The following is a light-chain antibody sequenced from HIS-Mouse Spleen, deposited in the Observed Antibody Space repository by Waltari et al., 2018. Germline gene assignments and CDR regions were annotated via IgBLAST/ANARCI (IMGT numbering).Light chain of an antibody. CDR3: QSYDSSNVV. V-gene: IGLV6-57*02. Sequence: NFMLTQPHSVSESPGKTVTIPCTGSSGSIASNYVQWYQQRPGSAPTTVIYEDNQRPSGVPDRFSGSIDSSSNSASLTISGLKTEDEADYYCQSYDSSNVVFGGGTKLTVL. CDR1: SGSIASNY. J-gene: IGLJ2*01. CDR2: EDN.